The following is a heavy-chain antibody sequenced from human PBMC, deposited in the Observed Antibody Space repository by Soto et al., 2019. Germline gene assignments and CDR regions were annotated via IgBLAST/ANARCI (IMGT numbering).Heavy chain of an antibody. V-gene: IGHV4-59*08. CDR3: ARHPGVGDGGYGGYYYYMDV. D-gene: IGHD5-12*01. CDR1: GGSISSYY. CDR2: IYYSGST. J-gene: IGHJ6*03. Sequence: QVQLQESGPGLVKPSETLSLTCTVSGGSISSYYWSWIRQPPGKGLEWIGYIYYSGSTNYNPSLKSRVTISVDTSKNQFSLKLNSVTAADTAVYYCARHPGVGDGGYGGYYYYMDVWGKGTTVTVSS.